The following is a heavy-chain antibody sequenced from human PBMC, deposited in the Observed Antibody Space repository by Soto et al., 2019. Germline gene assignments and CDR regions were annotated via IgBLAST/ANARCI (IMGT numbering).Heavy chain of an antibody. CDR1: GGSFSSGDYF. D-gene: IGHD3-10*01. J-gene: IGHJ6*02. CDR3: ARSPNYYYYGFDV. Sequence: SETLSLTCAVSGGSFSSGDYFWSWLLQSPGKRLEWIAYIYYSGSTNYNPSLKSRATTSVDTSKSQVSLTLTSMTAADAALYYCARSPNYYYYGFDVWGQGTAVTVSS. V-gene: IGHV4-61*08. CDR2: IYYSGST.